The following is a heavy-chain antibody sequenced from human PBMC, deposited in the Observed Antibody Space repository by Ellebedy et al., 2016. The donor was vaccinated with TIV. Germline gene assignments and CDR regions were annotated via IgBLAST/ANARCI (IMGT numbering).Heavy chain of an antibody. D-gene: IGHD3-9*01. J-gene: IGHJ4*02. CDR1: GFTFSRYW. Sequence: PRGSLRLSCAASGFTFSRYWMTWVRQAPGKGLEWVANIKEDGSQTYYVGSVKGRFTISRDNAKNSLYLQMNSLRADDTAVYYCATDRGYFTFDYWGQGSLITVSS. V-gene: IGHV3-7*03. CDR2: IKEDGSQT. CDR3: ATDRGYFTFDY.